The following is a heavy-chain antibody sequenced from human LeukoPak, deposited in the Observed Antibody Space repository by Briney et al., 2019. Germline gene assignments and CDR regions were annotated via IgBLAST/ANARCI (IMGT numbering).Heavy chain of an antibody. J-gene: IGHJ6*03. CDR1: GYTFTSYG. D-gene: IGHD5-18*01. CDR2: INTNTGNP. CDR3: ARDHGIQLWLRNNYYYYMDV. Sequence: WASVKVSCKASGYTFTSYGISWVRQAPGQGLEWMGWINTNTGNPTYAQGFTGRFVFSLDTSINTSYLQISSLKAEDTAVYYCARDHGIQLWLRNNYYYYMDVWGKGTTVTVSS. V-gene: IGHV7-4-1*02.